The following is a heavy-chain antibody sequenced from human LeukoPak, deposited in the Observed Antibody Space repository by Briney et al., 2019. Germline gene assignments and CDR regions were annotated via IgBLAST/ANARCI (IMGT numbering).Heavy chain of an antibody. CDR1: GFTFNNYA. D-gene: IGHD2-15*01. V-gene: IGHV3-23*01. J-gene: IGHJ4*02. Sequence: GGSLRLSCAASGFTFNNYAMSWVRQAPGKGLEWVSAISGSGGSTYYADSVKGRFTISRDNSKNTLCLQMNSLRAEDTAVYYCAKDGAYCNGGSCPHYWGQGTLVTVS. CDR3: AKDGAYCNGGSCPHY. CDR2: ISGSGGST.